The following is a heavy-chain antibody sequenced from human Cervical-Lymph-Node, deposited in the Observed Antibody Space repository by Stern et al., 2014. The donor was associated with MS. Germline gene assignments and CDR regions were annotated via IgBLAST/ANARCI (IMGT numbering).Heavy chain of an antibody. CDR1: GFTFSHFS. CDR2: LSNNSAHP. D-gene: IGHD4-17*01. CDR3: ARARVGDYARSPHLDS. Sequence: EVQLVESGGGLVKPGESLRLSCDASGFTFSHFSINWVRQAPGQGLEWISSLSNNSAHPYSADSVEGRFTISRDSAKHSVSLHMVILRAEDTAVYYCARARVGDYARSPHLDSWGQGTLVTVSS. J-gene: IGHJ4*02. V-gene: IGHV3-21*01.